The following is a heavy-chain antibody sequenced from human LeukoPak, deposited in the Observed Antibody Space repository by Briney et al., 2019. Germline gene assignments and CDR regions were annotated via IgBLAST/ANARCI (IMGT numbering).Heavy chain of an antibody. V-gene: IGHV1-18*01. J-gene: IGHJ3*02. Sequence: ASVKVSCKASGYTFTSYGISWVRQAPGQGLEWMGWISAYNDNTNYAQKLQGRVTMTTDTSTSTAYMELRSLRSDDTAVYYCARDGAFWDIVVVPAAIGQDAFDIWGQGTMVTVSS. CDR1: GYTFTSYG. CDR3: ARDGAFWDIVVVPAAIGQDAFDI. D-gene: IGHD2-2*01. CDR2: ISAYNDNT.